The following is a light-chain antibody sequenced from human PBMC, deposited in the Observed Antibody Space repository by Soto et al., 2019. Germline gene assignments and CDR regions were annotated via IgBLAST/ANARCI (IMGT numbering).Light chain of an antibody. Sequence: IQMTQSPSSLSASVGDRVTITCRASQGIRNDLGWYQQKPGEAPNLLIYAATSLRSGVPSRFSGSGSGTDFTLTISSLQPEDFATYYCLQDYNYHRTFGQGTKVEVK. J-gene: IGKJ1*01. CDR3: LQDYNYHRT. CDR1: QGIRND. CDR2: AAT. V-gene: IGKV1-6*02.